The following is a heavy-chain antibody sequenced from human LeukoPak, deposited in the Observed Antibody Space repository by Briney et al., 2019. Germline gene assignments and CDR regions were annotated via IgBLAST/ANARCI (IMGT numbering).Heavy chain of an antibody. Sequence: ASVKVSCKVSGYTLTELSMHWVRQAPGKGLEWMGGFDPEDGETIYAQKLQGRVTMTTDTSMNTAYMELRSLRFDDTAVYYCAREFPGLLPTAPRGYYFDYWGQGTLVTVSS. CDR3: AREFPGLLPTAPRGYYFDY. V-gene: IGHV1-24*01. CDR2: FDPEDGET. J-gene: IGHJ4*02. D-gene: IGHD2-2*01. CDR1: GYTLTELS.